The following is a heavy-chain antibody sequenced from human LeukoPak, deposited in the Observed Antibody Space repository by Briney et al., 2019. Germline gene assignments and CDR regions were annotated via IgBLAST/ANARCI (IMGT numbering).Heavy chain of an antibody. CDR2: ISSSSNTK. J-gene: IGHJ5*02. D-gene: IGHD2-2*01. Sequence: GGSLRLSCAASGFTFSSYTMIWVRQAPGKGLEWISYISSSSNTKYYADSVEGRFTISRDNSKNTLYLQMNSLRAEDTAVYYCARALGYCSSTSCSNWFDPWGQGTLVTVSS. V-gene: IGHV3-48*01. CDR1: GFTFSSYT. CDR3: ARALGYCSSTSCSNWFDP.